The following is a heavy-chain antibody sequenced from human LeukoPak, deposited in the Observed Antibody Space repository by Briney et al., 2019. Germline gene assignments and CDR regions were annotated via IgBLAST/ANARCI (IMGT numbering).Heavy chain of an antibody. CDR3: AKGQLQDYYDSSGYLY. CDR1: GFTFSSYA. Sequence: GGSLRLSCAASGFTFSSYAMSWVRQAPGEGLEWVSAISGSGGSTYYADSVKGRFTISRDNSKNTLYLQMNSLRAEDTAVYYCAKGQLQDYYDSSGYLYWGQGTLVTVSS. CDR2: ISGSGGST. J-gene: IGHJ4*02. D-gene: IGHD3-22*01. V-gene: IGHV3-23*01.